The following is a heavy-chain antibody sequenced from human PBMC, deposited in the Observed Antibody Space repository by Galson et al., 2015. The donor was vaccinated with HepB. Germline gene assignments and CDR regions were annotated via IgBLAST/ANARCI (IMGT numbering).Heavy chain of an antibody. D-gene: IGHD3-16*01. CDR1: GFNFITYS. V-gene: IGHV3-23*01. Sequence: SLRLSCAASGFNFITYSMSWVRQAPGKGLEWVSGVAHGGGTTYYADSVKGRFTISRDNSKNTLYLQMNSLRAEDTAVYYCGRDTRSLGALDVWGQGTMVTVSS. J-gene: IGHJ3*01. CDR2: VAHGGGTT. CDR3: GRDTRSLGALDV.